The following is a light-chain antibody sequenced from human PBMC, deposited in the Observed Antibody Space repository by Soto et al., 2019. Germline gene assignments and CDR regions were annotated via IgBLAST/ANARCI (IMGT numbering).Light chain of an antibody. Sequence: EIVMPQSPATMSVSPGESATLSCRASQSVSNNLAWYQQKHGQAPRLLIYGASTRATGIPARVSGSGSGTECTLTLSSRQSDDFGVYYCQQDKNSPTYSLGQGTKLAI. V-gene: IGKV3-15*01. J-gene: IGKJ2*01. CDR3: QQDKNSPTYS. CDR1: QSVSNN. CDR2: GAS.